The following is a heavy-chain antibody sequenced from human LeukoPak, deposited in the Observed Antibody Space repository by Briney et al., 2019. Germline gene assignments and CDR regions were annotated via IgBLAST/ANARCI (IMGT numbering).Heavy chain of an antibody. CDR3: ATGGGGYNYHDY. D-gene: IGHD5-12*01. CDR1: GFTFSSYG. J-gene: IGHJ4*02. V-gene: IGHV3-33*01. Sequence: GGSLRLSCAASGFTFSSYGMHWVRQAPGKGLEWVAVIWYDGSNKYYADSVKGRFTISRDNSKNTLYLQMNSLRAEDTAVYYRATGGGGYNYHDYWGQGTLVTVSS. CDR2: IWYDGSNK.